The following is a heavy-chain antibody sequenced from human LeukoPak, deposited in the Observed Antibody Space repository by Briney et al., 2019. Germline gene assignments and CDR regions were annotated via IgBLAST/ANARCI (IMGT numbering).Heavy chain of an antibody. CDR2: IRYDGSNK. CDR3: AKDSARVLLRGFDY. D-gene: IGHD2-15*01. J-gene: IGHJ4*02. CDR1: GFTFSSYG. Sequence: GGSLRLSCAASGFTFSSYGMHWVRQAPGKGLEWVAFIRYDGSNKYYADSVKGRFTISRDNSKNTLYLQMNSLRAEDTAVYYCAKDSARVLLRGFDYWGQGTLVTVSS. V-gene: IGHV3-30*02.